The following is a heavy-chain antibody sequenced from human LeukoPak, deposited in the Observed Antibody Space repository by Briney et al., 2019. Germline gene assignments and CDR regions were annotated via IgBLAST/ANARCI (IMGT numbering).Heavy chain of an antibody. V-gene: IGHV4-59*01. CDR3: ARGDPSVFDY. Sequence: GSLRLSCAASGFTFSSYEMSWIRQPPGKGLEWIGYIYYSGNTHYNPSLKSRVTISIDTSKNQFSLRLSSVTAADTAVYYCARGDPSVFDYWGQGTLVTVSS. CDR2: IYYSGNT. J-gene: IGHJ4*02. CDR1: GFTFSSYE.